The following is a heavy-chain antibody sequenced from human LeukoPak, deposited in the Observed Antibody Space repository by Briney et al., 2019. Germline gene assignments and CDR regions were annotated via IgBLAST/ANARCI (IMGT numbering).Heavy chain of an antibody. V-gene: IGHV3-23*01. J-gene: IGHJ6*02. D-gene: IGHD5-18*01. CDR2: FSGSGGSGSGGST. CDR1: GFTFINYA. Sequence: GESLRLSCAASGFTFINYAMSWVRQAPGKGLEWVSAFSGSGGSGSGGSTYYADSVKGRFTISRDNAKNTLYLQMNSLRAEDTAVYYCARDLDTGAVMDVWGQGTTVTVSS. CDR3: ARDLDTGAVMDV.